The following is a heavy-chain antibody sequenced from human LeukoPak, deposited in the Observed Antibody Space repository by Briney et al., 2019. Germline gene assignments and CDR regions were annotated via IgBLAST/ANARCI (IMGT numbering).Heavy chain of an antibody. CDR2: IYYSGST. V-gene: IGHV4-39*07. D-gene: IGHD2-15*01. J-gene: IGHJ6*03. CDR3: ARVEGYCSGGSCHISGGNSVPPMDV. Sequence: PSETLSLTCTVSGGSISSGSYYWSWIRQPPGKGLEWIGSIYYSGSTYYNPSLKSRVTISVDTSKNQFSLKLSSVTAADTAVYYCARVEGYCSGGSCHISGGNSVPPMDVWGKGTTVTVSS. CDR1: GGSISSGSYY.